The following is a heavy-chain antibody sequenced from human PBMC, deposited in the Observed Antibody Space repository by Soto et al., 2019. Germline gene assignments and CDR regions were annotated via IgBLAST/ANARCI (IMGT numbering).Heavy chain of an antibody. CDR2: ISGSSSYT. J-gene: IGHJ4*02. CDR1: GFTFSNYA. CDR3: ARDRSGYDSSFDY. D-gene: IGHD5-12*01. V-gene: IGHV3-21*01. Sequence: EVQLLESGGGLVQPGGSLRLSCAASGFTFSNYAMTWVRQAPGKGLEWVSTISGSSSYTNYADSVKGRFTISRDNAKNSLYLQMNSLRAEDTAVYYCARDRSGYDSSFDYWGQGTLVTVSS.